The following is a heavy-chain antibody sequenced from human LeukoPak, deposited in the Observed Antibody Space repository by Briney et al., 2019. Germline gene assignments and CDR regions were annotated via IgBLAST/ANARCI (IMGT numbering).Heavy chain of an antibody. V-gene: IGHV3-74*01. CDR1: GFTLSTYW. J-gene: IGHJ4*02. D-gene: IGHD6-13*01. CDR2: INSDGSRT. CDR3: ARGSWSAADTNIDY. Sequence: GGSLRLSCAASGFTLSTYWMHWVRQGPGKGLVWVSCINSDGSRTTYADSVKGRFTISRDNAKNTLYLQMNTLRVEDTAVYYCARGSWSAADTNIDYWGQGTLVAVSS.